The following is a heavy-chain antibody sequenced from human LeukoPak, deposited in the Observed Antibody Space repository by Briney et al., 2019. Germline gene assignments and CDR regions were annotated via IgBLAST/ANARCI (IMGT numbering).Heavy chain of an antibody. J-gene: IGHJ4*02. D-gene: IGHD6-19*01. CDR3: ARWAVAELGLDY. Sequence: SETLSLTCTVSGGSVSSGSYYWSWIRQPPGKGLEWITYIHYSGDTNYNPSLKSRVTISVDTSKDQFSLKLRSVTAADTAVYYCARWAVAELGLDYWGQGTLVTVSS. V-gene: IGHV4-61*01. CDR1: GGSVSSGSYY. CDR2: IHYSGDT.